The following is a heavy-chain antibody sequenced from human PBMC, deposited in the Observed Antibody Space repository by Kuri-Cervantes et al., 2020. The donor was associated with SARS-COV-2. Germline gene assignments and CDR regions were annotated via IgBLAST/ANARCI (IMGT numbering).Heavy chain of an antibody. J-gene: IGHJ4*02. Sequence: GESLKTSCVASGFSFSDYYMSWIRQAPGKGLEWVSYISGSGGYTNYADSVKGRFTISRDNAKNSVYLQMRSVRAEDTAVYYCARDLISVTAYFDFWGQGTQVTVSS. CDR1: GFSFSDYY. CDR2: ISGSGGYT. CDR3: ARDLISVTAYFDF. V-gene: IGHV3-11*06. D-gene: IGHD2-21*02.